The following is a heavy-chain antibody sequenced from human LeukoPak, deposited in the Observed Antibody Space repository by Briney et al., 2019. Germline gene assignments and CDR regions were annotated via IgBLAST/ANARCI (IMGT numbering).Heavy chain of an antibody. CDR2: IIPIFGTA. Sequence: ASVKVSCKASGGTFSSYAISWVRQAPGQGLEWMGRIIPIFGTANYAQESQGRVTITADKSTSTAYMELSSLRSEDTAVYYCAGDKDYYDSSAPFDYWGQGTLVTVSS. V-gene: IGHV1-69*06. CDR1: GGTFSSYA. J-gene: IGHJ4*02. CDR3: AGDKDYYDSSAPFDY. D-gene: IGHD3-22*01.